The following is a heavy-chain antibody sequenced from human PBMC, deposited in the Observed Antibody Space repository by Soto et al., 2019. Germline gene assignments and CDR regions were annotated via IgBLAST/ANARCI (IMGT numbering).Heavy chain of an antibody. V-gene: IGHV3-33*01. CDR3: ARDYYDRSGTNWGFDY. CDR2: IWYDGSNK. Sequence: PGGALRLSCAASGFTFSSYGMHGVRQAPGKGLEWVAVIWYDGSNKYYADSVKGRFTISRDNSKNTLYLQMNSLRAEDTAVYYCARDYYDRSGTNWGFDYWGQGTLVTVSS. CDR1: GFTFSSYG. D-gene: IGHD3-22*01. J-gene: IGHJ4*02.